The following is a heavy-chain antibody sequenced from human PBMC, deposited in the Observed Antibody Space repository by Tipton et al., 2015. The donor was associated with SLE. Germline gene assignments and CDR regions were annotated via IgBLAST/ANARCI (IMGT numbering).Heavy chain of an antibody. CDR1: GGSITSHY. CDR2: IHHSGSA. D-gene: IGHD1-7*01. V-gene: IGHV4-59*11. Sequence: TLSLTCTVSGGSITSHYWSWVRQPPGKGLEWIGYIHHSGSANQNPSLKSRVTISVDKSKSQFSLKVRSVTAADTAVYYCAGDSNNWNYGYFDSWGQGILVTVSS. CDR3: AGDSNNWNYGYFDS. J-gene: IGHJ4*02.